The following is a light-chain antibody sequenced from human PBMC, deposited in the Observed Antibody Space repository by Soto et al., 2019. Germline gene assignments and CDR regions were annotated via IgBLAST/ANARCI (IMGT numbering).Light chain of an antibody. J-gene: IGLJ3*02. CDR2: SND. CDR3: SAYTARSTLV. Sequence: QSVLTQPPSASGTPGQRVSISCSGGSSNIGTNTVNWYQHLPGTAPKLLIFSNDERPSGVPDRFSGSKSGTSASLAISGLQSEDEGDYYCSAYTARSTLVFGGGTKLTVL. V-gene: IGLV1-44*01. CDR1: SSNIGTNT.